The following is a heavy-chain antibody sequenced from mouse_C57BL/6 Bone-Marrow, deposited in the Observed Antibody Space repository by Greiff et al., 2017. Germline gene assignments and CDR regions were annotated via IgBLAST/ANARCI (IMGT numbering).Heavy chain of an antibody. CDR1: GYTFTSYW. J-gene: IGHJ4*01. CDR2: IYPGSGST. V-gene: IGHV1-55*01. CDR3: AGGYYGNAMDY. Sequence: VQLQQPGAELVKPGASVKMSCKASGYTFTSYWITWVKQRPGQGLEWIGDIYPGSGSTNYNEKFKSKATLTVDTSSSTAYLQLSRLTSKDSAVDYCAGGYYGNAMDYWGQGTSVTVSS. D-gene: IGHD2-3*01.